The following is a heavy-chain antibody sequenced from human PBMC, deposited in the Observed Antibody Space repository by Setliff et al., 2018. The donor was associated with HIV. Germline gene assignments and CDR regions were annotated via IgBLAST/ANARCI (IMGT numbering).Heavy chain of an antibody. Sequence: KTSETLSLTCTVSGGSISSSSYYWGWVRQPPGKGLEWIGSMYYSGSTYYTPSLKSRITISLDTSKNQFPLRMRSVTAADTAVYYCARVFVDTAVLRVLEYYFDSWGRGTLVTVSS. J-gene: IGHJ4*02. D-gene: IGHD5-18*01. V-gene: IGHV4-39*06. CDR3: ARVFVDTAVLRVLEYYFDS. CDR2: MYYSGST. CDR1: GGSISSSSYY.